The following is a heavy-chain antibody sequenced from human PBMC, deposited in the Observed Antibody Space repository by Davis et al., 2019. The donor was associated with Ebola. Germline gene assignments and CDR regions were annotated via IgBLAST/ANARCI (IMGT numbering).Heavy chain of an antibody. D-gene: IGHD3-22*01. V-gene: IGHV4-59*01. CDR1: GGSISSYY. CDR2: IYYSGST. CDR3: ARDSSYDSSGYYTL. Sequence: GSLRLSCTVSGGSISSYYWSWIRQPPGKGLEWIGYIYYSGSTNYNPSLKSRVTISVDTSKNQFSLKLSSVTAADTAVYYCARDSSYDSSGYYTLWGQGTLVTVSS. J-gene: IGHJ4*02.